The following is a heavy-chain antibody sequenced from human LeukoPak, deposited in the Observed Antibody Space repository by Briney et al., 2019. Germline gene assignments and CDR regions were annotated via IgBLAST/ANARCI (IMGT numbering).Heavy chain of an antibody. CDR1: GYTFTSYY. CDR3: ARDVGGSYVFDY. CDR2: ITPSGGST. J-gene: IGHJ4*02. V-gene: IGHV1-46*01. Sequence: GASVKVSCKASGYTFTSYYMHWVRQAPGQGLEWMGIITPSGGSTSYAQKFQGRVTMTRDTSTSTVYMELSSLRSEDTAMYYCARDVGGSYVFDYWGQGTLVTVSS. D-gene: IGHD1-26*01.